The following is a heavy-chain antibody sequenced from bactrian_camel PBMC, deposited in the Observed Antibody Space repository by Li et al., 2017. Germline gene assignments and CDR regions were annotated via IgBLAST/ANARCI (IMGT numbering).Heavy chain of an antibody. CDR2: IDSDGST. J-gene: IGHJ4*01. CDR1: GFIVNTKRC. Sequence: HVQLVESGGGSVQAGGSLRLSCALSGFIVNTKRCVGWFRQAPGKEREGVAAIDSDGSTNYADSVKGRFTISKDSAKNTLYLQMNSLKTEDTAVYYCALGSSDQSTMTARGQGTQVTVS. V-gene: IGHV3S53*01. D-gene: IGHD2*01.